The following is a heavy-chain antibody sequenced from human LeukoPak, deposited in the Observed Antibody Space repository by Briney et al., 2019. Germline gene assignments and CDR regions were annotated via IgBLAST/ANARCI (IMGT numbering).Heavy chain of an antibody. CDR2: INNDGSYI. Sequence: GGSLRLSCAASGFTFSPSWMHWVRQAPGKGLEWVSRINNDGSYINYADSVKGRFTISRDNAKNTLNLQMNSLRAEDTAVYFCARDGSTYNFDYWGQGVLVTVSS. CDR1: GFTFSPSW. CDR3: ARDGSTYNFDY. J-gene: IGHJ4*02. V-gene: IGHV3-74*01. D-gene: IGHD5-24*01.